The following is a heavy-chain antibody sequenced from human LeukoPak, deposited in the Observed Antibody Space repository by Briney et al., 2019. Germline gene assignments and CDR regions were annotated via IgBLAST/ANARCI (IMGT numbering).Heavy chain of an antibody. D-gene: IGHD3-10*01. CDR2: TGAGFDT. CDR3: AREDSTRSGVRELDY. CDR1: GVTFSTYD. V-gene: IGHV3-13*01. J-gene: IGHJ4*02. Sequence: PGGSLRLSCAASGVTFSTYDFHWVRQVTGKGLQWVSATGAGFDTYYQDSVRGRFTISRENAKNSLYLQMNSLTVGDTAVYYCAREDSTRSGVRELDYWGQGILVTVSS.